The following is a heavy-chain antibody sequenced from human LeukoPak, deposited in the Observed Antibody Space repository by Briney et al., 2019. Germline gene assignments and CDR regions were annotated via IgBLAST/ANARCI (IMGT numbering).Heavy chain of an antibody. J-gene: IGHJ4*02. CDR2: INPSGGST. CDR3: ARDHTQVRGFLEY. D-gene: IGHD3-10*01. Sequence: GASVKVSCKASGYTFTSYYMHWVRQAPGQGLEWMGIINPSGGSTSYAQKFQGRVTMTRDMSTSTDYMELSSLRSEDTAVYYCARDHTQVRGFLEYWGQGTLVTVSS. V-gene: IGHV1-46*01. CDR1: GYTFTSYY.